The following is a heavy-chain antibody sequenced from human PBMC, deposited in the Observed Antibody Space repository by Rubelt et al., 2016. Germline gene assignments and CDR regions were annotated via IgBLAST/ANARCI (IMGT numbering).Heavy chain of an antibody. V-gene: IGHV4-39*01. D-gene: IGHD1-26*01. CDR3: ARQDISGSYALLDY. Sequence: QLQLQESGPGLVKPSETLSLTCTVSGGSISSSSYYWGWIRQPPGKGLGGVGRIYYSGSTYYNPPLKGRGTISVETSKTQFSLKLSSGTAADTAVYYCARQDISGSYALLDYWGQGTLVTVSS. CDR1: GGSISSSSYY. CDR2: IYYSGST. J-gene: IGHJ4*02.